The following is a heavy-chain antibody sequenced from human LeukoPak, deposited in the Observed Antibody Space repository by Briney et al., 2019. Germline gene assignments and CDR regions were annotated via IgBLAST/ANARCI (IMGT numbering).Heavy chain of an antibody. D-gene: IGHD6-19*01. J-gene: IGHJ4*02. CDR2: ISYDGSNK. CDR3: ATEQWLVFGY. CDR1: GFTFSSYA. Sequence: GRSLRLSCAASGFTFSSYAMHWVRQAPGKGLEWVAVISYDGSNKYYADSVKGRFTISRDNSKNTLYLQMNSLRAEDTAVYYCATEQWLVFGYWGQGTLVTVSS. V-gene: IGHV3-30-3*01.